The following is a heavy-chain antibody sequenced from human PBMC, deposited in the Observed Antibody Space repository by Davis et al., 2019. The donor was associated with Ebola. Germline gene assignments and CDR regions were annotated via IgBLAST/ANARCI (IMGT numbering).Heavy chain of an antibody. V-gene: IGHV6-1*01. J-gene: IGHJ1*01. CDR2: TYYNSKWYN. CDR3: ARGWLRAYFQH. Sequence: HSQTLSLTCAISGDSVSSGGWNWIRQSPSRGLEWLGRTYYNSKWYNDYAVSVKSRITINPDTSKNQFSLQLNSVTPEDTAVYYCARGWLRAYFQHWGQGTLVTVSS. D-gene: IGHD5-24*01. CDR1: GDSVSSGG.